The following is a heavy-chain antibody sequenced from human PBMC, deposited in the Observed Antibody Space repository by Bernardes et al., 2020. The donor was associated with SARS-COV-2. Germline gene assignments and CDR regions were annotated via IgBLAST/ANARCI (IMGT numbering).Heavy chain of an antibody. CDR3: ARDEGSSSWYVPSGD. J-gene: IGHJ4*02. CDR1: GFTFSSYS. CDR2: ISSSSSYI. Sequence: GGSLRLSCAASGFTFSSYSMNWVRQAPGKGLEWVSSISSSSSYIYYADSVKGRFTISRDNAKNSLYLQMNSLRAEDTAVYYCARDEGSSSWYVPSGDWGQGTLVTVSS. D-gene: IGHD6-13*01. V-gene: IGHV3-21*01.